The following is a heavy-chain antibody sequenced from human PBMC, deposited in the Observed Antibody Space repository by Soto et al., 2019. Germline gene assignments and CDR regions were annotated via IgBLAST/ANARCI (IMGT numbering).Heavy chain of an antibody. Sequence: QVQLVESGGGVVQPGRTLRLSCAASGFTFNIHGMHWVRQAPGKGLEWVAVVWSDGNHKFYADSVRGRFTISRDNSKNTLDLQVDSLRVEDTGVYYCVRAGPISGTGAFDIWGQGTKVTVSS. V-gene: IGHV3-33*01. CDR3: VRAGPISGTGAFDI. J-gene: IGHJ3*02. D-gene: IGHD6-25*01. CDR2: VWSDGNHK. CDR1: GFTFNIHG.